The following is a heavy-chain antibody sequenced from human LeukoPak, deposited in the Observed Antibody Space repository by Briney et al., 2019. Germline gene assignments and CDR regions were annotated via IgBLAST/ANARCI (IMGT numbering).Heavy chain of an antibody. J-gene: IGHJ4*02. Sequence: SETLSLTCTVSGGSISSYYWSWIRQPPGKGLEWIGYIYYSGSTNYNPSLKSRVTISVDTSKNQFSLELSSVTAADTAVYYCAISLAAGFDYWGQGTLVTVSS. V-gene: IGHV4-59*01. D-gene: IGHD6-13*01. CDR3: AISLAAGFDY. CDR2: IYYSGST. CDR1: GGSISSYY.